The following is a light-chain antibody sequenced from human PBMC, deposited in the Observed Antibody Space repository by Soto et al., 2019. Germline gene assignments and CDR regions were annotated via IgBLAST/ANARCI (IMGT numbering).Light chain of an antibody. Sequence: DIQMTQSPFSLSASLGDRVTITCRASQSISAYLNWYQQKPGKGPKLLIFAASSLQVGGPSRFSGSGSGTAFTLTTSSLQPEDFETYFDQQSHSAPFTFGPGAIVFIK. CDR3: QQSHSAPFT. CDR2: AAS. CDR1: QSISAY. J-gene: IGKJ3*01. V-gene: IGKV1-39*01.